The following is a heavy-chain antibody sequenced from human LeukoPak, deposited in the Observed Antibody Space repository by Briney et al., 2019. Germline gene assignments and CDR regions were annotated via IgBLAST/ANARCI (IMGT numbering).Heavy chain of an antibody. D-gene: IGHD6-6*01. CDR2: ISYDGSKK. V-gene: IGHV3-30*03. J-gene: IGHJ3*02. CDR3: ARGRRNAFDI. Sequence: GGSLRLSCAASGLTFSTYGIHWVRQAPGKGLEWVAVISYDGSKKDYADSVKGRFTISRDNSKNTLYLQMSSLRTEDTAMYYCARGRRNAFDIWGQGTRVTVSS. CDR1: GLTFSTYG.